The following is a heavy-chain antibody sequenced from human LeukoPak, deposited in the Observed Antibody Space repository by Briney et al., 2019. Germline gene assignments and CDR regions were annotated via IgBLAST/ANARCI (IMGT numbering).Heavy chain of an antibody. CDR3: AKDSLRTLPAASFDY. V-gene: IGHV3-73*01. J-gene: IGHJ4*02. D-gene: IGHD2-2*01. CDR1: GFTFSGSA. CDR2: IRSKANSYAT. Sequence: GGSLRLSCAASGFTFSGSAMHWVRQASGKGLEWVGRIRSKANSYATAYAASVKGRFTISRDNSKNTLYLQMNSLRTEDTAVYYCAKDSLRTLPAASFDYWGQGTLVTVSS.